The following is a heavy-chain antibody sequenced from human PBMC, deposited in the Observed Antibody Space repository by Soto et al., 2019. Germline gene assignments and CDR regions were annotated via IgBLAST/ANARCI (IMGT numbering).Heavy chain of an antibody. Sequence: EVQLLQSGGGVVPPGGSLRLACATSGFTFNTYPMAWVRQAPGKGLEWVSSISSTAGRTSSYADSVKGRFAISRDFSDNTVYLQMNNLRVDDTAVYFCAKEVLSFLYGMEVWGQGTTVIVSS. CDR1: GFTFNTYP. V-gene: IGHV3-23*01. J-gene: IGHJ6*01. CDR2: ISSTAGRTS. CDR3: AKEVLSFLYGMEV. D-gene: IGHD3-16*02.